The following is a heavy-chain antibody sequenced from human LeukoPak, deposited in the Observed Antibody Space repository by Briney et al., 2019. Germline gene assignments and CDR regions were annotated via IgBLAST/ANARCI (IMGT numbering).Heavy chain of an antibody. D-gene: IGHD6-19*01. V-gene: IGHV4-30-2*01. CDR1: GGSISSGGYS. CDR2: IYHSGST. Sequence: SETLSLTCAVSGGSISSGGYSWSWIRQPPGKGLEWIGYIYHSGSTYYNPSLKSRVTISVDRSKNQFSLKLSSVTAADTAVYYCARGNGWYADLWYFDLWGRGTLVTVSS. CDR3: ARGNGWYADLWYFDL. J-gene: IGHJ2*01.